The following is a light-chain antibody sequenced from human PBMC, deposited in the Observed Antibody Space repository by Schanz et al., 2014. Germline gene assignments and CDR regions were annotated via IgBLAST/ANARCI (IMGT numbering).Light chain of an antibody. CDR2: AAS. V-gene: IGKV1-39*01. CDR3: QQSYSNPFT. J-gene: IGKJ3*01. CDR1: QSISSH. Sequence: DIQMTQSPSSLSASVGDRVTITCRASQSISSHLNWYQQKPGKAPKLLIYAASSLQSGVPSRFSGSGSGTDFTLTISSLQPEDFATYYCQQSYSNPFTFGPGTKVDIK.